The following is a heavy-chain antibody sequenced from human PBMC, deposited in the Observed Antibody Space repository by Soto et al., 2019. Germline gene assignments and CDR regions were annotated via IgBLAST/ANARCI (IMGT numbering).Heavy chain of an antibody. Sequence: QITLKESXPTLVKPTQTLTLTCTFSGFSLSTSGVGVGWIRQPPGKALEWLALIYWDDDKRYSPSLKSRLTITKXXSXNXXVLTMTNMDPVDTATYYCAHQTRGYSYGSEYYFDYWGQGTLVTVSS. CDR1: GFSLSTSGVG. V-gene: IGHV2-5*02. J-gene: IGHJ4*02. CDR3: AHQTRGYSYGSEYYFDY. CDR2: IYWDDDK. D-gene: IGHD5-18*01.